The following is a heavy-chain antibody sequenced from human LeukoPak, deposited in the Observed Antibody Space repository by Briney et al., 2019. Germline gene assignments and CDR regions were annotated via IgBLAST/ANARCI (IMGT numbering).Heavy chain of an antibody. CDR3: AKTAVRWFGETIDY. V-gene: IGHV3-23*01. CDR1: GFTFSSYA. CDR2: ITGDGGYT. J-gene: IGHJ4*02. D-gene: IGHD3-10*01. Sequence: GGSLRLSCAASGFTFSSYAMAWVRQGPEKGLEWVSGITGDGGYTYYADSVKGRFTISRDNSKNTLYLQMNSLRAEDTAIFYCAKTAVRWFGETIDYWGQGALVTVSS.